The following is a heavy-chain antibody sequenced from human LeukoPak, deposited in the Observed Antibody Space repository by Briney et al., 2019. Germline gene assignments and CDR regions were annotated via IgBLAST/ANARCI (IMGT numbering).Heavy chain of an antibody. CDR1: GSSFTSYW. D-gene: IGHD6-19*01. Sequence: GESLKISFKGSGSSFTSYWIGWVRQMPGKGLEWMGIIYPGDSDTRYSPSFQGQVTISADKSISTAYLQWSSLKASDTAMYYCARVPQWLKKGWFDPWGQGTLVTVSS. CDR3: ARVPQWLKKGWFDP. CDR2: IYPGDSDT. J-gene: IGHJ5*02. V-gene: IGHV5-51*01.